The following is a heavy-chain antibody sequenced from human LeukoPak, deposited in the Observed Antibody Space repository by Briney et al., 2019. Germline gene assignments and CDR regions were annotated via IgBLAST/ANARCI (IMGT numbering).Heavy chain of an antibody. CDR2: INPNSGGT. D-gene: IGHD7-27*01. CDR3: ARAGTESKWGLPRADYYYMDV. Sequence: ASVKVSCKASGYTFTGYYMHWVRQAPGQGLEWMGWINPNSGGTNYAQKFQGRVTMTRDTSISTASMELTNLRSDDTALYYRARAGTESKWGLPRADYYYMDVWGKGTTVTVSS. CDR1: GYTFTGYY. V-gene: IGHV1-2*02. J-gene: IGHJ6*03.